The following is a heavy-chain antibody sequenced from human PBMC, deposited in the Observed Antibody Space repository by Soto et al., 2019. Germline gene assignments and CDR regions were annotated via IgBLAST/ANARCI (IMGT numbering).Heavy chain of an antibody. CDR3: ARVRYYYGSGSYYVDY. J-gene: IGHJ4*02. D-gene: IGHD3-10*01. V-gene: IGHV4-59*01. Sequence: SETLSLTCTVSGGSISSYYWSWIRQPPGKGLEWIGYIYYSGSTNYNPSLKSRVTISVDTSKNQFSLKLSSVTAADTAVYYCARVRYYYGSGSYYVDYWGQGTLVTVSS. CDR2: IYYSGST. CDR1: GGSISSYY.